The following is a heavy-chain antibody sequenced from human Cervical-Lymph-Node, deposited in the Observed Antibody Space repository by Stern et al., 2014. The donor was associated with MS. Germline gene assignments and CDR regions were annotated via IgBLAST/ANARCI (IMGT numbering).Heavy chain of an antibody. Sequence: VQLVESGPGLVKPSQTLSLTCTVSGGSISSGSYYWSWIRQPAGKGLEWIGRIYTSGSTNYNPSLKSRVTISVDQTKNHFSLKLSSVTAADTAVYYCARDCRLRYFDNYGMDVWGQGTTVTVSS. J-gene: IGHJ6*02. V-gene: IGHV4-61*02. D-gene: IGHD3-9*01. CDR3: ARDCRLRYFDNYGMDV. CDR1: GGSISSGSYY. CDR2: IYTSGST.